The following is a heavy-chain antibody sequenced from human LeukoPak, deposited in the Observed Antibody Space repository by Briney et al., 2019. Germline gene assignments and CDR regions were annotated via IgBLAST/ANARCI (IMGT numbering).Heavy chain of an antibody. Sequence: SETLSLTCTVSGGSIRSSSYYWGWIRQPPGKGLEWIGSIYYSGSTYYNPSLKSRLTISVDTSKNQFSLKVSSVTAADTAVYYCARTKGVGATLYFFDYWGQGTLVTVSS. D-gene: IGHD1-26*01. CDR1: GGSIRSSSYY. J-gene: IGHJ4*02. CDR2: IYYSGST. CDR3: ARTKGVGATLYFFDY. V-gene: IGHV4-39*01.